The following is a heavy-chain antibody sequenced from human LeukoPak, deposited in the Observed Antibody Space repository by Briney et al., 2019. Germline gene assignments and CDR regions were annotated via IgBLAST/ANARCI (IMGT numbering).Heavy chain of an antibody. CDR3: ATPAMATGRFDY. D-gene: IGHD5-12*01. V-gene: IGHV1-2*02. J-gene: IGHJ4*02. Sequence: ASVKVSCKASGYTFTGYYMHWVRQAPGQGLEWMGWINPNSGGTNYAQKFQGRVTMTRDTSISTAYMELSRLRSDDTAVYYCATPAMATGRFDYWGQGTLVTVSS. CDR1: GYTFTGYY. CDR2: INPNSGGT.